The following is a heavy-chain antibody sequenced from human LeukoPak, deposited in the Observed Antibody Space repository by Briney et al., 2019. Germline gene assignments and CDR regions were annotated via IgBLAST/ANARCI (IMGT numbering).Heavy chain of an antibody. D-gene: IGHD3-10*01. CDR3: ARHFRVLYYFDY. CDR2: IYYSGST. V-gene: IGHV4-39*01. J-gene: IGHJ4*02. CDR1: GGSISSSSYY. Sequence: SETLSLTCTVSGGSISSSSYYWGWLRQPPGKGLEWIGSIYYSGSTYYNPSLKSRVTISVDTAKNQFSLKLSSVTAADTAVYYCARHFRVLYYFDYWGQGTLVTVSS.